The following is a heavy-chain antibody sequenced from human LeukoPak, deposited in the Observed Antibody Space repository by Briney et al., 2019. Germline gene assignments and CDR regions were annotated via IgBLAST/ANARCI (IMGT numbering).Heavy chain of an antibody. CDR2: IYTSGST. CDR3: ARAGGSGSYYGAYYYYYMDV. V-gene: IGHV4-4*07. Sequence: PSETLSLTCTVSGGSISSYYWSWIRQPAGKGLEWIGRIYTSGSTNYNPSLKSRVTMSVDTSKDQFSLKLSSVTAADTAVYYCARAGGSGSYYGAYYYYYMDVWGKGTTVTISS. J-gene: IGHJ6*03. CDR1: GGSISSYY. D-gene: IGHD1-26*01.